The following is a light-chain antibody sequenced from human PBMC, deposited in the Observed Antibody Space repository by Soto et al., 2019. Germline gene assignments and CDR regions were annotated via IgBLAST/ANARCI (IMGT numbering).Light chain of an antibody. Sequence: DIVMTQSPESLAVSVGETVTIKCKSSQSVLFTSTNKNYLVWYQQKEGQPPRLLMFWASTRESGVPDRFSGKESCTDFTLSISNLQADDVAVSDGQPHFSLPPTFGQGTKLEIK. CDR2: WAS. CDR1: QSVLFTSTNKNY. J-gene: IGKJ2*01. V-gene: IGKV4-1*01. CDR3: QPHFSLPPT.